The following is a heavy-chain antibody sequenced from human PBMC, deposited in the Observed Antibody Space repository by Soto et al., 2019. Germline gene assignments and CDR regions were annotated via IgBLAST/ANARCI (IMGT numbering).Heavy chain of an antibody. CDR3: AADWSNRPFDL. CDR1: GFTLTSAD. CDR2: IVGGSGST. J-gene: IGHJ4*02. D-gene: IGHD3-3*01. Sequence: QMQLMQSGPEVKKPGTSVKVSCKASGFTLTSADVQWVRQTRGQRGEWIGWIVGGSGSTNYAPEVQGRLAITRDMATSTVYMELRSLRSEDPAVYYCAADWSNRPFDLWGQGTLVSVTS. V-gene: IGHV1-58*01.